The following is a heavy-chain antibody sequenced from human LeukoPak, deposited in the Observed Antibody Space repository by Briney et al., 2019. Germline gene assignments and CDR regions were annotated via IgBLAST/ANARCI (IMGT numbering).Heavy chain of an antibody. D-gene: IGHD3-10*01. J-gene: IGHJ5*02. Sequence: GGSLRLSCAASGFTFSGSAMHWVRQAPGKGLEWVAVISYDGSNKYYADSVKGRFTISRDNSKNTLYLQMNSLRAEDTAVYYCASLGYYGSGSYNNWFDPWGQGTLVTVSS. V-gene: IGHV3-30-3*01. CDR2: ISYDGSNK. CDR1: GFTFSGSA. CDR3: ASLGYYGSGSYNNWFDP.